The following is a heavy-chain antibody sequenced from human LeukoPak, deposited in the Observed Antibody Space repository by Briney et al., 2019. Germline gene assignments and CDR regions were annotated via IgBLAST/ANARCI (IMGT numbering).Heavy chain of an antibody. D-gene: IGHD4-17*01. CDR3: ARIGDYGDSSYYFDY. V-gene: IGHV3-23*01. CDR1: GFTFSSYA. J-gene: IGHJ4*02. Sequence: GGSLRLSCAASGFTFSSYAMSWVRQAPGKGLEWVSAISGSGGSTYYADSVKGRFTISRDNAKNSLYLQMNSLRAEDTAVYYCARIGDYGDSSYYFDYWGQGTLVTVSS. CDR2: ISGSGGST.